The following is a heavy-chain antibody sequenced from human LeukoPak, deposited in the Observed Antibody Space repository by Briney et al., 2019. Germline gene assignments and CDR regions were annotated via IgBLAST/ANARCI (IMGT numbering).Heavy chain of an antibody. Sequence: GGSLRLSCAASGFTFSRYRMHWVRQGPGEGLVWVARINSDGSSTTYVDSVKGRFTISRDNAKNTLYLQMNSLRAEDTAVYYCARVGSSDWYAYWGQGTLVTVSS. CDR1: GFTFSRYR. CDR3: ARVGSSDWYAY. CDR2: INSDGSST. V-gene: IGHV3-74*01. D-gene: IGHD6-19*01. J-gene: IGHJ4*02.